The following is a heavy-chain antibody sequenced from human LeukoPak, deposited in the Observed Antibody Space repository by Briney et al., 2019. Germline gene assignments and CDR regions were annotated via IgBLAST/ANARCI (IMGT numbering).Heavy chain of an antibody. J-gene: IGHJ3*02. Sequence: SQTLSLTCAISGDSVSSNSAAWNWIRQSPSRGLEWLGRTYYRSKWYNDYAVSVKSRITINPDTSKNQFSLQLNSVTPEDTAVYYCASSPIIAARPDDAFDIWGQGTMVTVSS. CDR1: GDSVSSNSAA. CDR2: TYYRSKWYN. CDR3: ASSPIIAARPDDAFDI. D-gene: IGHD6-6*01. V-gene: IGHV6-1*01.